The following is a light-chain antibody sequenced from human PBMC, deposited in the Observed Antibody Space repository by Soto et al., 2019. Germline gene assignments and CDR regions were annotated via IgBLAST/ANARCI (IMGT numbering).Light chain of an antibody. Sequence: DIQLTQSPSFLSASVGDRVTITCRASQDISTYLAWYQQKPGKAPKVLVFAASTLHSGAPSRFSGSGSGTEFTLTVSSLQPEDFATYYCQQLNTYPRTFGQGTKVEIK. CDR3: QQLNTYPRT. CDR2: AAS. V-gene: IGKV1-9*01. CDR1: QDISTY. J-gene: IGKJ1*01.